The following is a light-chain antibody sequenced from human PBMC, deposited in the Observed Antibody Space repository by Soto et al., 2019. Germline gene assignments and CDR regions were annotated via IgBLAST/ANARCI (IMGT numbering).Light chain of an antibody. Sequence: DIQMTQSPSSVSASVGDRVTITCRASQGISSWLAWYQQKPGKAPKLLISDASSLESGIPSRFSGSGSGTEFTLTISSLQPDDFANYFCQQYDSFPWTFGHGTRVEV. V-gene: IGKV1-12*01. J-gene: IGKJ1*01. CDR1: QGISSW. CDR2: DAS. CDR3: QQYDSFPWT.